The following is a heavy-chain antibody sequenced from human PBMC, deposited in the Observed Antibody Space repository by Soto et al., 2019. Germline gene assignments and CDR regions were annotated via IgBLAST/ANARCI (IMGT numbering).Heavy chain of an antibody. V-gene: IGHV1-2*04. J-gene: IGHJ6*02. CDR3: ARAGEAGYSSSWYLDYYYYGMDV. CDR2: INPNSGGT. Sequence: ASVKVSCKASGYTFTGYYMHWVRQAPGQGLEWMGWINPNSGGTNYAQKFQGWVTMTRDTSISTAYMELSRLRSDDTAVYYCARAGEAGYSSSWYLDYYYYGMDVWGQGTTVTVSS. CDR1: GYTFTGYY. D-gene: IGHD6-13*01.